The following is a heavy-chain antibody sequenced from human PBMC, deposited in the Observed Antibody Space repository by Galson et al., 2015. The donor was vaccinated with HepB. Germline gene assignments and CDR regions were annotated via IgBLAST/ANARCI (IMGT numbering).Heavy chain of an antibody. CDR1: GYTLTGYY. V-gene: IGHV1-2*05. Sequence: SVKVSCKASGYTLTGYYMHWVRQAPGQGLEWMGRINPHSGDTNLAQRFHGRVTMTRDTSINAAYMELSRLRSDDTGVYYCARSGPLEIDNWGQATLVTVSS. D-gene: IGHD3-10*01. CDR3: ARSGPLEIDN. CDR2: INPHSGDT. J-gene: IGHJ4*02.